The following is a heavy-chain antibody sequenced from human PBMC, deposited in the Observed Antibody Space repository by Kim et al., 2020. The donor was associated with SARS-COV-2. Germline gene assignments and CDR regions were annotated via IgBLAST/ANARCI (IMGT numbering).Heavy chain of an antibody. V-gene: IGHV3-15*01. CDR3: TTVWFGELFYYYYYGMDV. Sequence: GGSLRLSCAASGFTFSNAWMSWVRQAPGKGLEWVGRIKSKTDGGTTDYAAPVKGRFTISRDDSKNTLYLQMNSLKTEDTAVYYCTTVWFGELFYYYYYGMDVWGQGTTVTVSS. D-gene: IGHD3-10*01. CDR2: IKSKTDGGTT. CDR1: GFTFSNAW. J-gene: IGHJ6*02.